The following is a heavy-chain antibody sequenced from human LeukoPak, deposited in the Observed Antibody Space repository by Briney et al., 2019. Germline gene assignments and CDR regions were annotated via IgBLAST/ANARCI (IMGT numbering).Heavy chain of an antibody. CDR3: ARATAMVTGGLYFDY. V-gene: IGHV1-18*01. CDR2: ISAYNGNT. Sequence: ASVKVSCTASGYTFTSYGISWVRQAPGQGLEWMGWISAYNGNTNYAQKLQGRVTMTTDTSTSTAYMELRSLRSDDTAVYYCARATAMVTGGLYFDYWGQGTLVTVSS. CDR1: GYTFTSYG. D-gene: IGHD5-18*01. J-gene: IGHJ4*02.